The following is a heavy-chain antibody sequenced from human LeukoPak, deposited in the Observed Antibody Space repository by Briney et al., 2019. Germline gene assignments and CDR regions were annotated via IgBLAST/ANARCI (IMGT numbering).Heavy chain of an antibody. CDR2: IYYGGST. J-gene: IGHJ4*02. D-gene: IGHD6-19*01. Sequence: SETLSLTCTVSGGSISSSSYYWGWIRQPPGKGLEWIGSIYYGGSTYYNPSLKSRVTISVDTSKNQFSLKLSSVTAADTAVYYCARYSSGWKYYFDYWGQGTLVAVSS. CDR3: ARYSSGWKYYFDY. CDR1: GGSISSSSYY. V-gene: IGHV4-39*01.